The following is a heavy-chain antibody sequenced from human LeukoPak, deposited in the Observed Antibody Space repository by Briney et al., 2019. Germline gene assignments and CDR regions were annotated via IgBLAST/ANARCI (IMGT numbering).Heavy chain of an antibody. J-gene: IGHJ3*02. CDR2: ISSSSSYI. D-gene: IGHD2-2*01. CDR3: ARDHIVVVPAAPWGDAFDI. Sequence: GGSLRLSCAASGFTFSGYSMNWVRQAPGKGLEWVSSISSSSSYIYYADSVKGRFTIPRDNAKNSLYLQMNSLRAEDTAVYYCARDHIVVVPAAPWGDAFDIWGQGTMVTVSS. CDR1: GFTFSGYS. V-gene: IGHV3-21*01.